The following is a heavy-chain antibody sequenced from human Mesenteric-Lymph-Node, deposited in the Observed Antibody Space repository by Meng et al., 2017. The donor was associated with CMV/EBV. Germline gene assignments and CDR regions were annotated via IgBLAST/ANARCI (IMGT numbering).Heavy chain of an antibody. V-gene: IGHV6-1*01. Sequence: SRYRVSRTRAAWNWIRQSPSRGLEWLGRTYYRSKWYNDYAVSVKSRITINPDTSKNQFSLQLNSVTPEDTAVYYCARDVDTAMVFDYWGQGTLVTVSS. J-gene: IGHJ4*02. CDR3: ARDVDTAMVFDY. CDR2: TYYRSKWYN. D-gene: IGHD5-18*01. CDR1: RYRVSRTRAA.